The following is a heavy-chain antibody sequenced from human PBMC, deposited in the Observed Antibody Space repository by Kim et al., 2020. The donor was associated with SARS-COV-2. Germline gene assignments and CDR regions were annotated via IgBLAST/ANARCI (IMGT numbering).Heavy chain of an antibody. D-gene: IGHD1-1*01. CDR1: GGSISSSNW. J-gene: IGHJ6*02. CDR2: IYHSGST. Sequence: SETLSLTCAVSGGSISSSNWWRWVRQPPGKGLEWIGEIYHSGSTNYNPSLKSRVTISVDKSKNQFSLKLSSVTAADTAVYYCARGMEPVLEEGMDVWGQGTTVTVSS. V-gene: IGHV4-4*02. CDR3: ARGMEPVLEEGMDV.